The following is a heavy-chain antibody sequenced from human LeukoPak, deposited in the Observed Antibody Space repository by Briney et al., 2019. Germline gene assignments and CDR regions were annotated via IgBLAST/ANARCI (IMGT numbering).Heavy chain of an antibody. CDR2: ISSSGNTI. D-gene: IGHD3-10*02. CDR1: GFTFSDYY. J-gene: IGHJ4*02. V-gene: IGHV3-11*04. CDR3: ARGAMFPYYFDY. Sequence: GGSLRLSCAASGFTFSDYYISWIRQAPGKGLEWFSYISSSGNTIYYADSVKGRFTISRDNAKNSLYLQMNSLRAEDTAVYYCARGAMFPYYFDYWGQGTLVTVSS.